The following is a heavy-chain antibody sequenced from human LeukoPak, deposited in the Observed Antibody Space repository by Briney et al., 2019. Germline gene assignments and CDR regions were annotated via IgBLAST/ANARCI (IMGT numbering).Heavy chain of an antibody. D-gene: IGHD3-10*01. V-gene: IGHV4-34*01. CDR3: ARGRAEGSGSYPLDY. CDR1: GFTVGSNS. CDR2: INHSGST. Sequence: PGGSLRLSCTVSGFTVGSNSMSWVRQAPGKGLEWIGEINHSGSTNYNPSLKSRVTISVDTSKNQFSLKLSSVTAADTAVYYCARGRAEGSGSYPLDYWGQGTLVTVSS. J-gene: IGHJ4*02.